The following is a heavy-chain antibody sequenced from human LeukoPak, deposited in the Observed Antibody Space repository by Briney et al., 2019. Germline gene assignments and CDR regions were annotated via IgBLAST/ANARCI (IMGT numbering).Heavy chain of an antibody. CDR2: ISGSGGST. CDR3: ARGLFGVVVDAFDI. J-gene: IGHJ3*02. Sequence: GASLRLSCAASGFTFSSYAMSWVRQAPGKGLEWVSAISGSGGSTYYADSVKGRFTISRDNSKNTLYLQMNSLRAEDTVVYYCARGLFGVVVDAFDIWGQGTMVTVSS. D-gene: IGHD3-3*01. V-gene: IGHV3-23*01. CDR1: GFTFSSYA.